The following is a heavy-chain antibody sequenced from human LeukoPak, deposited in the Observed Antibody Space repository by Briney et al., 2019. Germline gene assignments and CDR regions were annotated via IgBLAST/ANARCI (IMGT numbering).Heavy chain of an antibody. D-gene: IGHD3-10*01. Sequence: PGGSLRLSCAASGFTFSSYAMSWVRQAPGKGLEWVSAISGSGGSTYYADSVKGRFTISRDNSKNTLYLQMNSLRAEDTAVYYCRKDLVLWLGGGSNWFDPWGQGTLVTVSS. V-gene: IGHV3-23*01. J-gene: IGHJ5*02. CDR2: ISGSGGST. CDR3: RKDLVLWLGGGSNWFDP. CDR1: GFTFSSYA.